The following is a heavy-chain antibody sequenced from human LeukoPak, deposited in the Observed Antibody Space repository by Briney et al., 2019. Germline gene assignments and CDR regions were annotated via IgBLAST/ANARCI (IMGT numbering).Heavy chain of an antibody. J-gene: IGHJ5*02. CDR3: ARSGGSANWFDP. CDR2: IIPIFGTA. CDR1: GGTFSSYA. V-gene: IGHV1-69*06. D-gene: IGHD2-15*01. Sequence: EPSVKVSCKASGGTFSSYAISWVRQAPGQGLEWMGGIIPIFGTANYAQKFQGRVTITADKSTSTAYMELSSLRSEDTAVYYCARSGGSANWFDPWGQGTLVTVSS.